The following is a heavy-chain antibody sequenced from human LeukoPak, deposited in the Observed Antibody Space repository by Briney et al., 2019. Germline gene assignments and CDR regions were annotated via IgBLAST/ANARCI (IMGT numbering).Heavy chain of an antibody. CDR2: IKQAGSEN. V-gene: IGHV3-7*01. D-gene: IGHD3-22*01. CDR1: GFIFSSYW. J-gene: IGHJ4*02. Sequence: GGSLRLSCAASGFIFSSYWMTWVRQAPGKGLEWVANIKQAGSENSYVDSVKGRFTISRDNAKNSLYLQINSLRAEDTAVYYCAKDIAYYYDSSGPLFDNWGQGTLVTVSS. CDR3: AKDIAYYYDSSGPLFDN.